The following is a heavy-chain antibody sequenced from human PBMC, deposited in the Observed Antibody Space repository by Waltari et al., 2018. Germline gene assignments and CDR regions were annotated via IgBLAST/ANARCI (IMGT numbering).Heavy chain of an antibody. V-gene: IGHV4-59*01. D-gene: IGHD6-19*01. Sequence: QVQLQESGPGLVKPSETLSLPCTVSGGSIRSYYWSWIRQPPGKGLEWIGYIYYSGSTNYNPSLKSRVTISVDTSKNQFSLKLSSVTAADTAVYYCARDRTGIAVAAPYWYFDLWGRGTLVTVSS. CDR3: ARDRTGIAVAAPYWYFDL. J-gene: IGHJ2*01. CDR2: IYYSGST. CDR1: GGSIRSYY.